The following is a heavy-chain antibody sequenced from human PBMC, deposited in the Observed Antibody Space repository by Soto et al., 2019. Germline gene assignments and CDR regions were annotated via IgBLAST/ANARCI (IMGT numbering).Heavy chain of an antibody. Sequence: GGSLRLSCAASGFPFSSYGMHWVRQAPGKGLEWVAVIAYDGGIKYYADSVKCRFTVSRDNSMNTVWLQMSSLRPEDTAVYHCAKVAQGDPLISDYGMDVWGQGTTVTVSS. J-gene: IGHJ6*02. CDR1: GFPFSSYG. D-gene: IGHD2-21*02. V-gene: IGHV3-30*18. CDR3: AKVAQGDPLISDYGMDV. CDR2: IAYDGGIK.